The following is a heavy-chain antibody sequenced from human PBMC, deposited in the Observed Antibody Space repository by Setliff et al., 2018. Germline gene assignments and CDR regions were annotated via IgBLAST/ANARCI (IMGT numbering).Heavy chain of an antibody. CDR3: SRLVRYCTTTTCQTLSGAEH. CDR1: GYEFNNYG. D-gene: IGHD2-8*01. CDR2: INGYNGKT. J-gene: IGHJ4*02. Sequence: ASVKVSCKASGYEFNNYGIAWVRQAPGQGLEWMGWINGYNGKTFYAPKLQGRLTMTTDASTATAYMELRSLRSDDTAIYFCSRLVRYCTTTTCQTLSGAEHWGQGTLVTVSS. V-gene: IGHV1-18*01.